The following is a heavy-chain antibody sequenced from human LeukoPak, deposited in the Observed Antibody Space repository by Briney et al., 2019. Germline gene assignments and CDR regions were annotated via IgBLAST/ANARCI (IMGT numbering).Heavy chain of an antibody. V-gene: IGHV3-30-3*01. CDR1: GFTFSSYG. D-gene: IGHD5-18*01. CDR3: ARLRGYSYGYRAFDI. Sequence: GGSLRLSCAASGFTFSSYGMHWVRQAPGKGLEWMAVISYDGSNKYYADSVKGRFTISRDNAKNSLYLQMNSLRAEDTAVYYCARLRGYSYGYRAFDIWGQGTMVTVSS. CDR2: ISYDGSNK. J-gene: IGHJ3*02.